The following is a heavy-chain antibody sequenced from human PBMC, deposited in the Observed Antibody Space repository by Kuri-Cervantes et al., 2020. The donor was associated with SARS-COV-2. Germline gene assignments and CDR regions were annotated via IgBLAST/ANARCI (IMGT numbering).Heavy chain of an antibody. CDR2: VKTNSGNT. CDR1: ETTFPNYD. D-gene: IGHD4-11*01. CDR3: ARAGGLQKQYYFDY. V-gene: IGHV1-8*01. Sequence: ASVKVSCKAPETTFPNYDINWVRQATGQGLEWMGMVKTNSGNTLYAQIFQGRVTMTRDTSTSTAYMELRSLRSDDTAVYYCARAGGLQKQYYFDYWGQGTLVTVSS. J-gene: IGHJ4*02.